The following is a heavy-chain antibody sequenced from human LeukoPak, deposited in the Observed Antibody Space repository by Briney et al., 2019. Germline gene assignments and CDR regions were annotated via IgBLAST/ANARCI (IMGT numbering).Heavy chain of an antibody. D-gene: IGHD6-19*01. V-gene: IGHV4-39*07. CDR1: GDSISLSFYY. CDR2: VYYSGTT. J-gene: IGHJ4*02. CDR3: ARGTLYRGWSYYLDF. Sequence: PSETLSLTCSVSGDSISLSFYYWGWIRQPPGKALEWIGSVYYSGTTSYNPSLKSRVTVSVDMSKNHFSLRLRSVTAADTAMYYCARGTLYRGWSYYLDFWGQGSQVTVSS.